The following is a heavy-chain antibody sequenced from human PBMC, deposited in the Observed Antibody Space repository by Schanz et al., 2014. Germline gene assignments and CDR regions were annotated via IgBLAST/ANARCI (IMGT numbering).Heavy chain of an antibody. J-gene: IGHJ6*02. CDR3: AKDVRPVANTVNFCYMDV. D-gene: IGHD6-19*01. Sequence: EVQLVESGGGLVRPGGSLRLSCVASGFNFYTSAMTWVRQAPGKGLEWVSGISGGGGSAYYADSVKGRFTISRDNSKNTLYLQMNSLIAEDTAVYYCAKDVRPVANTVNFCYMDVWGQGTTVTVSS. CDR2: ISGGGGSA. V-gene: IGHV3-23*04. CDR1: GFNFYTSA.